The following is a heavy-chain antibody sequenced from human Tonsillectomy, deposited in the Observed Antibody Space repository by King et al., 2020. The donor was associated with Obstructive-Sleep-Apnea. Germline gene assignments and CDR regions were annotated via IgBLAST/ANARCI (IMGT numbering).Heavy chain of an antibody. D-gene: IGHD5-18*01. CDR1: GGSITIYY. CDR3: ARGGGVDTPMDFDY. Sequence: QLQESGPGLVKPSETLSLTCAVSGGSITIYYWSWIRQPPGKGLEWIGHVYYSGSTNYNPSLKSRFTISVDTSKNQISLKLTSVTAADTAVYYCARGGGVDTPMDFDYWGQGTLVTVSS. J-gene: IGHJ4*02. V-gene: IGHV4-59*01. CDR2: VYYSGST.